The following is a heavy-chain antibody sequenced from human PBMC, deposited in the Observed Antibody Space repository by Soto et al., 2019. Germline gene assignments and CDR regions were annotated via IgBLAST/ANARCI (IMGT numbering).Heavy chain of an antibody. D-gene: IGHD5-12*01. J-gene: IGHJ4*02. CDR3: ARRGGATIMDY. V-gene: IGHV4-39*01. Sequence: QLQLQESGPGLVKPSETLSLTCTVSGGSISSSSSYWGWIHPPPGKGLEWIGSVYYSGYTHYNPYPKPRVTITGDASKNQSSLRLSTVTTEDTVVYYCARRGGATIMDYWGQGTLVTVSS. CDR2: VYYSGYT. CDR1: GGSISSSSSY.